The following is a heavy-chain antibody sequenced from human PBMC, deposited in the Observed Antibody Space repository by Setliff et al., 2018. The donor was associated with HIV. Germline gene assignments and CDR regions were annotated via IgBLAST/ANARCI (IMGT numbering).Heavy chain of an antibody. CDR3: ATQRDIVMVPSQGGFDT. D-gene: IGHD2-15*01. V-gene: IGHV1-18*01. CDR2: ISVYNGNT. CDR1: TYTFSSYV. J-gene: IGHJ3*02. Sequence: AASVKVSCKASTYTFSSYVINWVRQAPGQGLEWMGRISVYNGNTIYAQKLQGRVIMTTDTSTSTAYMELRSLRSDDTAMYYCATQRDIVMVPSQGGFDTWGQGTMVTVSS.